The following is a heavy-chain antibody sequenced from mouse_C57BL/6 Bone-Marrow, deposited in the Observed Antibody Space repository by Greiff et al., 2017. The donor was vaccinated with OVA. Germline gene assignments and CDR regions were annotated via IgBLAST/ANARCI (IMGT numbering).Heavy chain of an antibody. CDR1: GFTFSSYA. Sequence: EVKLVESGGGLVKPGGSLKLSCAASGFTFSSYAMSWVRQTPEKRLEWVATISDGGSYTYYPDNVKGRFTISRDNAKNNLYLQMSHLKSEDTAMYYCARDSQERYYFDNWGQGTTLTVSS. CDR3: ARDSQERYYFDN. D-gene: IGHD3-2*02. V-gene: IGHV5-4*01. J-gene: IGHJ2*01. CDR2: ISDGGSYT.